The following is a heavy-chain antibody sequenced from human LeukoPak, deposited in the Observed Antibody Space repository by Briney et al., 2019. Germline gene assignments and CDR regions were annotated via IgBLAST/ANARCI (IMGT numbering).Heavy chain of an antibody. Sequence: GASVKVSCKASGYTFTSYGISWVRQAPGQGLEWMGWISAYNGNTNYAQKLQGRVTMSTDTSTSTGYMELRSLRSDDTAVYYCARGLPETLAWLKALSAFDIWGQGTMVTVSS. CDR1: GYTFTSYG. CDR2: ISAYNGNT. V-gene: IGHV1-18*01. J-gene: IGHJ3*02. CDR3: ARGLPETLAWLKALSAFDI. D-gene: IGHD1-14*01.